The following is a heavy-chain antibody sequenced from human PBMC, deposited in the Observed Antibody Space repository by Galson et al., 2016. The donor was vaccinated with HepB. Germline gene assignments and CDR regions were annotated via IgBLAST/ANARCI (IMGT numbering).Heavy chain of an antibody. CDR3: ARHLTTPGTRGFDS. D-gene: IGHD1/OR15-1a*01. CDR2: MHHGGSS. J-gene: IGHJ4*02. V-gene: IGHV4-4*01. CDR1: DASISFTNW. Sequence: ETLSLTCAVSDASISFTNWWSWVRQPPGEGLEWIGEMHHGGSSHYNPSLQSRVTISLGISKNQFSLQLSSVTAADTAVYFCARHLTTPGTRGFDSWGRGRLVTVSS.